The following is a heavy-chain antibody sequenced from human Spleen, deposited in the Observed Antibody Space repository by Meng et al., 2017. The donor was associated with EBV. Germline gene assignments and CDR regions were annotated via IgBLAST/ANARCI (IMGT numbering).Heavy chain of an antibody. D-gene: IGHD2-15*01. CDR2: MNPNSGNT. V-gene: IGHV1-8*01. CDR1: GYTFSDYD. CDR3: GRGIRNQLFSDY. Sequence: QGKWVKVAAEVKKPGDSVKVSCKASGYTFSDYDFTWVRQASGKGLEWMGWMNPNSGNTGFARKFRGRVTVTKDSSISTAYMELSSLTSDDTAVYFCGRGIRNQLFSDYWGQGTLVTVSS. J-gene: IGHJ4*02.